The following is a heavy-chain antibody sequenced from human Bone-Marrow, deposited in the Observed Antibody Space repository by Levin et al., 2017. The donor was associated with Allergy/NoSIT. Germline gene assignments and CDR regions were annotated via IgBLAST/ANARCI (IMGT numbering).Heavy chain of an antibody. D-gene: IGHD1-1*01. CDR1: GYTFIDYY. CDR3: ATIFPLHWNSSG. J-gene: IGHJ4*02. Sequence: KSGESLKISCKASGYTFIDYYIHWVRQAPREGLEWMGGMNPTSGRTIYAQKFQGRVSMTRDTSASTAYMDLNGLTFDDTAVYYCATIFPLHWNSSGWGQGTQVTVAS. V-gene: IGHV1-2*02. CDR2: MNPTSGRT.